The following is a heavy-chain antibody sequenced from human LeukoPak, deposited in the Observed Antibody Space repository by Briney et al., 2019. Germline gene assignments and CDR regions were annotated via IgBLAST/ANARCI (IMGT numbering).Heavy chain of an antibody. D-gene: IGHD6-25*01. CDR3: ARALKYSSGPIDY. CDR1: AFNFSSYA. CDR2: ITSNGGYT. V-gene: IGHV3-21*01. J-gene: IGHJ4*02. Sequence: PGGSLRLSCAASAFNFSSYAMHWVRQAPGKGLEWVSSITSNGGYTSYADSVKGRSTISRDNTRNSLYLHMNSLRAEDTAVYFCARALKYSSGPIDYWGRGTLVTVSS.